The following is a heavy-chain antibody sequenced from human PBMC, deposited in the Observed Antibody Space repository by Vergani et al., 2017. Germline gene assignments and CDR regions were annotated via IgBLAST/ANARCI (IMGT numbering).Heavy chain of an antibody. Sequence: QMQLVQSGPEVKKPGTSVKVSCKASGFTFTSSAMQWVRQARGQRLEWIGWIVVGSGNTNYAQKFQERVTITRDMSTSTAYMELSSLRSADTAVYYCAGGRRIYSNYFYYYYMDVWAKGPRSPSP. J-gene: IGHJ6*03. CDR3: AGGRRIYSNYFYYYYMDV. V-gene: IGHV1-58*02. CDR2: IVVGSGNT. CDR1: GFTFTSSA. D-gene: IGHD4-11*01.